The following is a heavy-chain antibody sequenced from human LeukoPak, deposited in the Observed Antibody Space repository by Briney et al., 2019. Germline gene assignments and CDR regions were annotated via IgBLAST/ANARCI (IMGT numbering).Heavy chain of an antibody. D-gene: IGHD2-2*01. CDR3: AKVRGVYCSSPACYYSDS. Sequence: GGSLRLSCGASGFTFSSYAMSWVRQSPGRGLEWVAGVSPSGGRTLYADSVEGRFTISRDNSNDIVYLQLSSLRAEDSALYYCAKVRGVYCSSPACYYSDSWGQGTPVTVSS. J-gene: IGHJ4*02. V-gene: IGHV3-23*01. CDR1: GFTFSSYA. CDR2: VSPSGGRT.